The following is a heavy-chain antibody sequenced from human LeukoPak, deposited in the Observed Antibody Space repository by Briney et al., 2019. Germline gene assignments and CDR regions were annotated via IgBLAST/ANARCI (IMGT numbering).Heavy chain of an antibody. Sequence: SETLSLICAVYGGSFSGYYWSWIRQPPGKGLEWIGEINHSGSNNYNPSLKSRVTISVHTSKNQFSLKLSSVTAADTAVYYCARYRTYYYYYMDVWGKGTTVSVSS. J-gene: IGHJ6*03. CDR3: ARYRTYYYYYMDV. CDR1: GGSFSGYY. D-gene: IGHD1-7*01. CDR2: INHSGSN. V-gene: IGHV4-34*01.